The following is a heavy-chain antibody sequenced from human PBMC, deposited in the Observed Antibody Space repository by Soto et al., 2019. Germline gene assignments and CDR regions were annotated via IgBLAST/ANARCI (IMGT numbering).Heavy chain of an antibody. J-gene: IGHJ4*02. CDR3: AKKVYGVNPSPFRS. V-gene: IGHV3-23*01. D-gene: IGHD4-17*01. Sequence: EVQLLESGGALVQPGGSLRLSCRGSGFTFSDFAMNWVRQAPNKGLEWVSTMTRMGDTTYYAASVKGRFTISRDNSKNTLFLHMTDLRADDTAIYFCAKKVYGVNPSPFRSWGQGTLVTVSS. CDR2: MTRMGDTT. CDR1: GFTFSDFA.